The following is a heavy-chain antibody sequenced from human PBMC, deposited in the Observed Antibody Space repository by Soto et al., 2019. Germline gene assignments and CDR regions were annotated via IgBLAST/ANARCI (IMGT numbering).Heavy chain of an antibody. CDR2: IYYSGST. D-gene: IGHD6-13*01. V-gene: IGHV4-39*01. CDR3: ARHKGSSWYGTRGYLETSYYGMDV. J-gene: IGHJ6*02. Sequence: QLQLQESGPGLVKPSETLSLTCTVSGGSISSSSYYWGWIRQPPGKGLEWIGSIYYSGSTYYNPSLKSRVTISVDTSKNQFSLKLSSVTAADTAVYYCARHKGSSWYGTRGYLETSYYGMDVWGQGTTVTVSS. CDR1: GGSISSSSYY.